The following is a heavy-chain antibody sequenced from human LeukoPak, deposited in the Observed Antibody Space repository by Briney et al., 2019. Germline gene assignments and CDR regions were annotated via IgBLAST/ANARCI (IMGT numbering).Heavy chain of an antibody. D-gene: IGHD3-22*01. J-gene: IGHJ4*02. CDR3: ARVYDSSGYFPRAFDY. V-gene: IGHV1-8*01. CDR1: GYTFTSYD. Sequence: ASVKVSCKASGYTFTSYDINWVRQATGQGLEWMGWMNPNSGNTGYAQKFQGRVTMTRNTSVSTAYMELSSLRSEDTAVYYCARVYDSSGYFPRAFDYWGQGTLVTVSS. CDR2: MNPNSGNT.